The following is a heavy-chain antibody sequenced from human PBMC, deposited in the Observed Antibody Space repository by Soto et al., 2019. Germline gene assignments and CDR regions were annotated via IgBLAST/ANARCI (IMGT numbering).Heavy chain of an antibody. CDR2: INPSGGST. V-gene: IGHV1-46*01. CDR3: ARESSSYYYYYYGMDV. CDR1: GYTFTSYY. D-gene: IGHD6-6*01. J-gene: IGHJ6*02. Sequence: GASVKVSCKASGYTFTSYYMHWVRQAPGQGLEWMGIINPSGGSTSYAQKFQGRVTMTRDTSTSTVYMELSSLRSEDTAVYYCARESSSYYYYYYGMDVWGQGTTVTVSS.